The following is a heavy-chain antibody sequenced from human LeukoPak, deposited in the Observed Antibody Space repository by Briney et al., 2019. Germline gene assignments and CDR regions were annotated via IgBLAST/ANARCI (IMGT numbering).Heavy chain of an antibody. J-gene: IGHJ2*01. CDR2: ISSSGSTI. CDR1: GFTFSSYE. D-gene: IGHD3-22*01. V-gene: IGHV3-48*03. CDR3: ARDPSTDSSGYLGWYFDL. Sequence: PGGSLRLSCAASGFTFSSYEMNWVRQAPGKGLEWVSYISSSGSTIYYADSVKGRFTISRDNAKNSLYLQMNSLRAEDTAVYYCARDPSTDSSGYLGWYFDLWGRGTLVTVSS.